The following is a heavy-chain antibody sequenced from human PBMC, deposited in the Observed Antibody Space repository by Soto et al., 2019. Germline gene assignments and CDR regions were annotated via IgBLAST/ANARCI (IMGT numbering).Heavy chain of an antibody. Sequence: EVQLVESGGGLVKPGGSLRLSCAASGFTFSSYSMNWVRQAPGKGLEWVSAISSSSSYIYYADSVKGRFTISRDNAKNSLYLQMNSLRAEDTAVYYCARDRGGNFVVTASFDYWGQGTPGTGFS. D-gene: IGHD2-21*02. V-gene: IGHV3-21*01. CDR1: GFTFSSYS. CDR3: ARDRGGNFVVTASFDY. J-gene: IGHJ4*02. CDR2: ISSSSSYI.